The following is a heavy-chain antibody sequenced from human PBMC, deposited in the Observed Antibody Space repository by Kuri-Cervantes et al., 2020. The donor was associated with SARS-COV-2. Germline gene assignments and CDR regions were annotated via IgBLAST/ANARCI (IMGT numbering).Heavy chain of an antibody. V-gene: IGHV1-18*01. Sequence: ASVKVSCKTSGYTFINYDINWVRQATGQGLEWMGWISAYNGNTNYAQKLQGRVTMTTDTSTSTAYMELRSLRSDDTAVYYCARDPRGWYYYDSSGQLDYWGQGTLVTVSS. J-gene: IGHJ4*02. CDR1: GYTFINYD. D-gene: IGHD3-22*01. CDR3: ARDPRGWYYYDSSGQLDY. CDR2: ISAYNGNT.